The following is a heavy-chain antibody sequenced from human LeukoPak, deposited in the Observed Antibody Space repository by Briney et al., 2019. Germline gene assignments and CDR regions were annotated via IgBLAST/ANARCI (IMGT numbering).Heavy chain of an antibody. CDR3: ARDGKIAVAGTAGY. CDR1: GYTFTSYG. CDR2: ISAYNGNT. D-gene: IGHD6-19*01. V-gene: IGHV1-18*01. J-gene: IGHJ4*02. Sequence: GASVKVSCKASGYTFTSYGISWVRQAPGQGLEWMGWISAYNGNTNYAQKLQGRVTMTIDTSTSTAYMELRSLRSDDTAVYYCARDGKIAVAGTAGYWGQGTLVTVSS.